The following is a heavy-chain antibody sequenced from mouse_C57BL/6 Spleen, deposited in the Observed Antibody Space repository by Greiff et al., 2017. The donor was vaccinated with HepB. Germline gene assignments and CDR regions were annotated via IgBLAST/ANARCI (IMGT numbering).Heavy chain of an antibody. J-gene: IGHJ2*01. CDR2: IDPSDSYT. V-gene: IGHV1-69*01. Sequence: QLKQPGAELVMPGASVKLSCKASGYTFTSYWMHWVKQRPGQGLEWIGEIDPSDSYTNYNQKFKGKSTLTVDKSSSTAYMQLSSLTSEDSAVYYCAITTVVAFDYWGQGTTLTVSS. CDR3: AITTVVAFDY. CDR1: GYTFTSYW. D-gene: IGHD1-1*01.